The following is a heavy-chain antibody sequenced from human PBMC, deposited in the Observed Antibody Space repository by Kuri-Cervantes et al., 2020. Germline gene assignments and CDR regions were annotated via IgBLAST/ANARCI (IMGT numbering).Heavy chain of an antibody. V-gene: IGHV4-59*01. CDR3: ARDSTGWYNWFDP. D-gene: IGHD6-19*01. CDR1: GDSISNYY. CDR2: IYYSGIT. Sequence: SETLSLTCTVSGDSISNYYWNWIRQSPGKGLEWIGFIYYSGITKYNPSLKSRVTISLDTSKNQFSLKLTSVTAADTAVYYCARDSTGWYNWFDPWGQGTLVTVSS. J-gene: IGHJ5*02.